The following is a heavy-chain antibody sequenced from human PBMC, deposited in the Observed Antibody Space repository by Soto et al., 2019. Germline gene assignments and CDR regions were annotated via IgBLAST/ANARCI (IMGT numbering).Heavy chain of an antibody. Sequence: EASVKVSCKASGGTFSSYAISWVRQAPGQGLEWMGGIIPIFGTANYAQKFQGRVTITADESTSTAYMELSSLRSEDTAVYYCARKLGYCSSTSCYMDVWGQGTTVTVSS. D-gene: IGHD2-2*01. CDR2: IIPIFGTA. CDR3: ARKLGYCSSTSCYMDV. CDR1: GGTFSSYA. J-gene: IGHJ6*02. V-gene: IGHV1-69*13.